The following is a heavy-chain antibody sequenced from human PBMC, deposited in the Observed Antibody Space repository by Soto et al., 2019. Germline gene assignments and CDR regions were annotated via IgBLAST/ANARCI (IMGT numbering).Heavy chain of an antibody. D-gene: IGHD4-4*01. CDR3: GKHPATSVTYFYGMDV. Sequence: SETLSLTCTVSGDSISRGFYYWSWIRQHPGQGLEWIGRIYYSGTTYYNPSLKSRVTISVDTAKSQFTLKVSSVTAADTAVDYCGKHPATSVTYFYGMDVWGQGTTVTVSS. CDR2: IYYSGTT. V-gene: IGHV4-39*01. CDR1: GDSISRGFYY. J-gene: IGHJ6*02.